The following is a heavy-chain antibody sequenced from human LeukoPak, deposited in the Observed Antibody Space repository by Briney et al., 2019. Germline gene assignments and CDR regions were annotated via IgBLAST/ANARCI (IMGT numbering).Heavy chain of an antibody. D-gene: IGHD6-6*01. CDR1: GFTFNNYA. CDR3: AKDGNEYSSSYYFDY. J-gene: IGHJ4*02. Sequence: QAGGSLRLSCVASGFTFNNYAMSWVRQAPGKGLDWVSVITGGGGGSYYADSVEGRFTISRDNSRNSLYLQMNSLRAEDTAVYYCAKDGNEYSSSYYFDYWGQGTLVTVSS. V-gene: IGHV3-23*01. CDR2: ITGGGGGS.